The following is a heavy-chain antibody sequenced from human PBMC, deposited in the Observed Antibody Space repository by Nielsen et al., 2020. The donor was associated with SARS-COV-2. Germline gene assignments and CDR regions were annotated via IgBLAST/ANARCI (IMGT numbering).Heavy chain of an antibody. J-gene: IGHJ4*02. D-gene: IGHD6-19*01. Sequence: SETLSLTCTVSGGSISSYYWSWIRQPPGKGLEWIGYIYYSGSTYYNPSLKSRVTISVDRSKNQFSLKLSSVTAADTAVYYCARGNLAVAGYYFDYWGQGTLVTVSS. CDR1: GGSISSYY. CDR3: ARGNLAVAGYYFDY. CDR2: IYYSGST. V-gene: IGHV4-59*12.